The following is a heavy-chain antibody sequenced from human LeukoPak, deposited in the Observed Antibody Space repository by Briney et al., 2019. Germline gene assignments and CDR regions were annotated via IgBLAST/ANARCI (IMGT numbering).Heavy chain of an antibody. CDR1: GYTFTAYY. Sequence: ASVKVSCKASGYTFTAYYMHWVRQAPGQGLEWMGWINPNSGGTNYAQKFQGRVTMTRDTSVSTAYMELCRLRSDDTAVFYCARDYYDSSGYGSFDYWGQGTLVTVSS. V-gene: IGHV1-2*02. CDR2: INPNSGGT. CDR3: ARDYYDSSGYGSFDY. D-gene: IGHD3-22*01. J-gene: IGHJ4*02.